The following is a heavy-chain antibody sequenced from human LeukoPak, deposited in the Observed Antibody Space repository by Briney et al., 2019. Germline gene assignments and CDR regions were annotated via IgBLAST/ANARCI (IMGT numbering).Heavy chain of an antibody. D-gene: IGHD5-18*01. V-gene: IGHV3-11*01. CDR2: ISSSGSTI. CDR1: GFTFSDYY. CDR3: ARDSTDTDYGMDV. Sequence: GGSLRLSCAASGFTFSDYYMSWIRQAPGKGLEWVSYISSSGSTIYYADSVKGRFTISRDNAKNSLYPQMNSLRAEDTAVYYCARDSTDTDYGMDVWGQGTTVTVSS. J-gene: IGHJ6*02.